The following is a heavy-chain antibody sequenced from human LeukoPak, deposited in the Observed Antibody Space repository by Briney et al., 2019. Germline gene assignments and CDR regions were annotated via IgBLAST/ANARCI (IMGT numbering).Heavy chain of an antibody. D-gene: IGHD2-2*01. Sequence: SVKVSCKASGGTFSSYAISWVRQAPGQGLEWMGRIIPIFGTANYAQKFQGRVTITTDESTSTAYMELSSLRSEDTAVYYCARPRMVPAATEDFHFDYWGQGTLVTVSS. J-gene: IGHJ4*02. CDR1: GGTFSSYA. CDR3: ARPRMVPAATEDFHFDY. CDR2: IIPIFGTA. V-gene: IGHV1-69*05.